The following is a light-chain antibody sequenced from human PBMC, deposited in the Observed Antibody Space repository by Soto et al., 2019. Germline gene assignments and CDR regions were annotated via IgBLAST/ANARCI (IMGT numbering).Light chain of an antibody. CDR3: QSYDSSLSGSGV. J-gene: IGLJ2*01. V-gene: IGLV1-40*01. CDR1: SSNIGAGYD. CDR2: GNN. Sequence: QSVLTQPPSVSGARGQRVTILCTGSSSNIGAGYDVHWYQQLPGTAPKLLIYGNNNRPSGVPDRFSGSKSGTSASLAITGLQAEDGADYYCQSYDSSLSGSGVFGGGTKLTVL.